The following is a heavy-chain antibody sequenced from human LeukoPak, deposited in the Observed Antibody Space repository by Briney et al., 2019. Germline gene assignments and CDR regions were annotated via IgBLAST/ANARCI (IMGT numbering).Heavy chain of an antibody. V-gene: IGHV1-69*06. Sequence: SVKVSCKASGCTFSSYAISWVRQAPGQGLEWMGGIIPIFGTANYAQKFQGRVTITADKSTSTAYMEQSSLRSEDTAVYYCARDKSPMITFGGVIVPDAFDIWGQGTMVTVSS. J-gene: IGHJ3*02. CDR3: ARDKSPMITFGGVIVPDAFDI. CDR2: IIPIFGTA. CDR1: GCTFSSYA. D-gene: IGHD3-16*02.